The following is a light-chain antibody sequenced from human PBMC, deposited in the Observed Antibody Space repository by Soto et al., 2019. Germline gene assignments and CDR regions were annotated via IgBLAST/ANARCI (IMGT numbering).Light chain of an antibody. V-gene: IGLV2-14*01. CDR3: TSYSSSDIFYV. CDR1: SSYIVVYYY. CDR2: QVT. Sequence: QSVLTHPASVSWSPGHSITISFTGTSSYIVVYYYVSWYQHHPGKAPKLFIYQVTNRPSLVSNLFSCSKSGNTSSLNISGLKADDEADYYCTSYSSSDIFYVFGTGTKVTVL. J-gene: IGLJ1*01.